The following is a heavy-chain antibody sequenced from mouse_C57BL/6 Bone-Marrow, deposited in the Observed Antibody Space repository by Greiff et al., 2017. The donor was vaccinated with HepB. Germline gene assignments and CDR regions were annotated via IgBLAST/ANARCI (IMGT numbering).Heavy chain of an antibody. CDR3: TGRGTGRWYFDV. CDR1: GFTFSNYW. D-gene: IGHD4-1*01. Sequence: EVKVEESGGGLVQPGGSMKLSCVASGFTFSNYWMNWVRQSPEKGLEWVAQIRLKSDNYATHYAESVKGRFTISRDDSKSSVYLQMNNLRAEDTGIYYCTGRGTGRWYFDVWGTGTTVTVSS. CDR2: IRLKSDNYAT. V-gene: IGHV6-3*01. J-gene: IGHJ1*03.